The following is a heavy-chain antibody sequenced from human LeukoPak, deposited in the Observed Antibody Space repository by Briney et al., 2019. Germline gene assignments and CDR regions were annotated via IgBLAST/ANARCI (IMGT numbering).Heavy chain of an antibody. V-gene: IGHV7-4-1*02. CDR3: ASETRLYSNYYYYYMDV. Sequence: ASVKVSCKASGYTFTSYGISWVRQAPGQGLEWMGWINTNTGNPTYAQGFTGRFVFSLDTSVSTAYLQISSLKAEDTAVYYCASETRLYSNYYYYYMDVWGKGTTVTVSS. CDR1: GYTFTSYG. J-gene: IGHJ6*03. CDR2: INTNTGNP. D-gene: IGHD4-11*01.